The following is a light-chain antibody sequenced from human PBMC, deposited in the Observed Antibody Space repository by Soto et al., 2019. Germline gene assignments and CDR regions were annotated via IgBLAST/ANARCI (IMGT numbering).Light chain of an antibody. CDR3: SSYTSTNTRYV. J-gene: IGLJ1*01. Sequence: QSALTQSASVSGSPGQSITISCTGTSSDVGAYNYVSWYQQYPGKAPKLMIYEVSNRPSGVSNRFSGSKSGNTASLTISGLQAEDEADYYCSSYTSTNTRYVFGSGTKLTVL. CDR2: EVS. CDR1: SSDVGAYNY. V-gene: IGLV2-14*01.